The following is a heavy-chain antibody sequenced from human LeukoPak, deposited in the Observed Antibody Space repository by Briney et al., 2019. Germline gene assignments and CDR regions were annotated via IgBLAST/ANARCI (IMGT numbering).Heavy chain of an antibody. CDR2: IYSGGST. V-gene: IGHV3-53*01. D-gene: IGHD2-8*01. Sequence: PGGSLRLSCAASGFTFSSYAMSWVRQAPGKGLEWVSVIYSGGSTYYSDSVKGRFTISRDNSKNTVYLQMNSLRAEDAAVYYCARDNGDYWGQGTLVTVSS. CDR1: GFTFSSYA. CDR3: ARDNGDY. J-gene: IGHJ4*02.